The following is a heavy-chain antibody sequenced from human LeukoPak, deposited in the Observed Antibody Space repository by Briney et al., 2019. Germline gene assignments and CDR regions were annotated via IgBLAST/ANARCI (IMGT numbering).Heavy chain of an antibody. D-gene: IGHD6-6*01. CDR2: IYHSGST. CDR1: GGSISSSNW. CDR3: ARSSIAAPRHKEYFQH. V-gene: IGHV4-4*02. Sequence: SETLSLTCAVSGGSISSSNWWCWVRQPPGKGLEWIGEIYHSGSTNYNPSLKSRVTISVDKSKNQFSLKLSSVTAADTAVYYCARSSIAAPRHKEYFQHWGQGTLVTVSS. J-gene: IGHJ1*01.